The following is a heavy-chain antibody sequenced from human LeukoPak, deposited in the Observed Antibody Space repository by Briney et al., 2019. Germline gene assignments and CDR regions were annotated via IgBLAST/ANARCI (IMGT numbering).Heavy chain of an antibody. J-gene: IGHJ4*02. V-gene: IGHV1-2*02. Sequence: AASVKVSCTASGYTFTAYYIHWVRQAPGQGLEWMGWINPNSGGPNYAQKFQGRVTMTRDTSITTAYMELSSLSSDDTAVYYCARSSQWLVGFFDYWGQGTLVTVSS. CDR2: INPNSGGP. D-gene: IGHD6-19*01. CDR1: GYTFTAYY. CDR3: ARSSQWLVGFFDY.